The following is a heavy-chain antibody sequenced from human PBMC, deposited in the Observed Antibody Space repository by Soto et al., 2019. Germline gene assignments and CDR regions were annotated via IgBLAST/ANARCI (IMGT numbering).Heavy chain of an antibody. CDR3: AKDDSGAADI. J-gene: IGHJ3*02. D-gene: IGHD3-16*01. V-gene: IGHV4-4*07. CDR1: GGSISSYS. Sequence: QVQLQESGPGLVEPSETLSLTCTVSGGSISSYSWNWIRQPAGKGLEWIGRVDTTGGTNYIPPLKSRVTMSVDTSKNQFSLNLRFVTAADTAVYFCAKDDSGAADIWGQGTMVTVS. CDR2: VDTTGGT.